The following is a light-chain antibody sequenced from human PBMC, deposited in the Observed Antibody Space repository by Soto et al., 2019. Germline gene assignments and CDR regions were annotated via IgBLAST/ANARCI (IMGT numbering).Light chain of an antibody. CDR2: DVI. Sequence: QSVLTQPASVSGSPGQSITIPCTGTSSDVGGYNYVSWYQHHPGKAPKLIIYDVINRPSGVSIRFSGSKSDNTASLTISGLQPEDEADYHCSSYTTSNTRQIVFGTGTKVTVL. CDR3: SSYTTSNTRQIV. J-gene: IGLJ1*01. CDR1: SSDVGGYNY. V-gene: IGLV2-14*03.